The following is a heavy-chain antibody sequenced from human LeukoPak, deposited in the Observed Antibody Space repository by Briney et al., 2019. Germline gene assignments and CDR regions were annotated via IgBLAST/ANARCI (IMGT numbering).Heavy chain of an antibody. CDR3: ARDNNWNSGYLDY. CDR2: ISSSSSYI. V-gene: IGHV3-21*01. J-gene: IGHJ4*02. CDR1: GFTFSSYS. Sequence: GGSLRLSCAASGFTFSSYSMNWVRQAPGKGLEWVSSISSSSSYIYYADSVKGRFTISRDNAKNSLYLQMNSLRAEDTAVYYCARDNNWNSGYLDYWGQGTLVTVSS. D-gene: IGHD1-1*01.